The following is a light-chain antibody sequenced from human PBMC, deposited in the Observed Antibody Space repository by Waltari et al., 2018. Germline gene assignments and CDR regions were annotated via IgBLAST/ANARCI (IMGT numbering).Light chain of an antibody. CDR2: RNN. V-gene: IGLV1-47*01. CDR1: RPYIGSNY. CDR3: AAWHDSLCGRV. J-gene: IGLJ3*02. Sequence: SVLPQQPSASGTHGQRVTIPCSGSRPYIGSNYVNGYQQLPGAAPKRLIYRNNQRPSGAPDRFSGSKSGTSASLAISGLQSEDEADYYCAAWHDSLCGRVFGGGTKVTVL.